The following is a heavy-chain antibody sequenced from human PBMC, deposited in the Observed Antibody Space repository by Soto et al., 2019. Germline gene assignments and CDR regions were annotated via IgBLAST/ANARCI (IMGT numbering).Heavy chain of an antibody. J-gene: IGHJ4*02. CDR1: GGSISSYY. V-gene: IGHV4-59*12. Sequence: SETLSLTCTVSGGSISSYYWSWIRQPPGKGLEWIGYIYYSGSTNHNPSLKSRVTMSVDTSKNQFSLKLNSVTAADTAVYYCARVQWFGDFPLYYFDYWGQGTLVTVSS. CDR2: IYYSGST. D-gene: IGHD3-10*01. CDR3: ARVQWFGDFPLYYFDY.